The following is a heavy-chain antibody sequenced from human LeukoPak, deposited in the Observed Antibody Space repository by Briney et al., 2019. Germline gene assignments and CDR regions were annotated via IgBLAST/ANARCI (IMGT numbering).Heavy chain of an antibody. V-gene: IGHV4-59*12. CDR1: GGSISSYY. D-gene: IGHD6-13*01. Sequence: SETLSLTCTVSGGSISSYYWSWIRQPPGKGLEWIGYIYYSGSTNYNPSLKSRVTISVDTSKNQFSLKLSSVTAADTAVYYCARRPRVVLVAAASFDYWGQGTLVTVSS. J-gene: IGHJ4*02. CDR2: IYYSGST. CDR3: ARRPRVVLVAAASFDY.